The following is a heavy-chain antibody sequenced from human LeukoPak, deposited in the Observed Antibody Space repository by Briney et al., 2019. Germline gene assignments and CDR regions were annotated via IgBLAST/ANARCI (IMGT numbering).Heavy chain of an antibody. CDR1: GGSISSGGYS. J-gene: IGHJ3*02. V-gene: IGHV4-61*08. CDR2: IYTSGST. D-gene: IGHD3-16*01. Sequence: PSETLSLTCAVPGGSISSGGYSWSWIRQPPGKGLEWIGYIYTSGSTNYNPSLKSRVTISVDTSKNQFSLKLSSVTAADTAVYYCARHRPNWPLGVDAFGIWGQGTMVTVSS. CDR3: ARHRPNWPLGVDAFGI.